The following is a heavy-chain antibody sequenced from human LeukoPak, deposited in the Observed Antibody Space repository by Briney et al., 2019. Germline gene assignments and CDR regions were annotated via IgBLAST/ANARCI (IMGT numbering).Heavy chain of an antibody. Sequence: PGGSLTLSCAASGLTFSNCDMNWARQAPGKGLEWLSYISSSCDTIYHTDSVKGRFTISRDNARNSLYLQMNSLRADDTAVYYCASNYYYYYGMDVWGQGTTVTVSS. CDR3: ASNYYYYYGMDV. CDR1: GLTFSNCD. V-gene: IGHV3-48*03. J-gene: IGHJ6*02. CDR2: ISSSCDTI.